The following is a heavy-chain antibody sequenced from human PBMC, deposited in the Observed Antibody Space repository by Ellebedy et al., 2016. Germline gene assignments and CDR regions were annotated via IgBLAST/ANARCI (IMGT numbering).Heavy chain of an antibody. V-gene: IGHV3-74*01. D-gene: IGHD6-19*01. Sequence: GESLKISXAASGFSITGYWMHWVRQAPGKGLVWVSRIKYDGSSTDYADSVKGRFTISRDNAKNTLYLQMNSLRGEDTAVYYCASGDSSGWSVAFDIWGQGTMVTVSS. CDR2: IKYDGSST. CDR1: GFSITGYW. CDR3: ASGDSSGWSVAFDI. J-gene: IGHJ3*02.